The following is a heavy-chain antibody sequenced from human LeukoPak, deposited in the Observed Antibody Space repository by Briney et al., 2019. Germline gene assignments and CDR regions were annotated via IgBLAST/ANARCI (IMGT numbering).Heavy chain of an antibody. CDR2: INPSGGST. V-gene: IGHV1-46*01. Sequence: GASVKVSCKASGYTFSTNYMHWVRQAPGQGLEWMGKINPSGGSTSSAQKFQGRLTMTMDTSTSTGYMELSSLSSEDTAVYYCAGDPRSWGQGTLVTVSS. J-gene: IGHJ5*02. CDR1: GYTFSTNY. CDR3: AGDPRS.